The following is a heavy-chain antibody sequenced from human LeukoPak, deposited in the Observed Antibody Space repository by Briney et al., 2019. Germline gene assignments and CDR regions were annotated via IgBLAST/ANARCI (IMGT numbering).Heavy chain of an antibody. D-gene: IGHD6-13*01. CDR1: GFTFSSYA. CDR3: ARGRPSRTYYFDF. CDR2: IWYDGVDK. J-gene: IGHJ4*02. V-gene: IGHV3-33*01. Sequence: QPGGSLRLSCAASGFTFSSYAIHWVRQAPGKGLEWVAVIWYDGVDKYYEDSVKGRFTLSRDNSKNTVYLQMNSLRAGGTAVYYCARGRPSRTYYFDFWGQGTLVTVSS.